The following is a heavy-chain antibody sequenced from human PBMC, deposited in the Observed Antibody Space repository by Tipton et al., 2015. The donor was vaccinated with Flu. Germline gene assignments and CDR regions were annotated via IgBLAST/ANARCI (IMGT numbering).Heavy chain of an antibody. D-gene: IGHD1-26*01. J-gene: IGHJ4*02. CDR3: ARGELVFDY. V-gene: IGHV4-59*13. CDR2: IYYSGST. Sequence: LSLTCTVSGGSISSYYWSWIRQPPGKGLECIGYIYYSGSTNYNPSLKSRVTMSVDTSKNQFSLKVNPVTAADTAVYYCARGELVFDYWGQGTLVSVSS. CDR1: GGSISSYY.